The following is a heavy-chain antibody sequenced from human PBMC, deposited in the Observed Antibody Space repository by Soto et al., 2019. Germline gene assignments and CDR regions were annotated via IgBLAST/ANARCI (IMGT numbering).Heavy chain of an antibody. V-gene: IGHV2-70*11. D-gene: IGHD3-22*01. CDR1: GFSLEPPGMC. Sequence: SGPTLVNPTQTLTLTCSFSGFSLEPPGMCVGWVRQSPGKALEWLARIDWDDDKYYTASLETRLTISKDTSRNQVVLTMTNMDTVDTATYYCARGQNYYDSDGYYYPLFDNWGPGTLVTVSS. CDR2: IDWDDDK. J-gene: IGHJ4*02. CDR3: ARGQNYYDSDGYYYPLFDN.